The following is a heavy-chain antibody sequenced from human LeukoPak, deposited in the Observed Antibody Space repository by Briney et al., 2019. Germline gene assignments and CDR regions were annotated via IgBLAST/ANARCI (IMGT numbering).Heavy chain of an antibody. V-gene: IGHV4-39*07. D-gene: IGHD5-12*01. CDR2: IYSSIYSSGST. Sequence: SETLSLTCIVSGGSISSSSYYWGWIRQPPGKGLEWIGSIYSSIYSSGSTYFNPSLKSRVTIAVETSKNQFSLKLSSVTAADKAVYYCARSCRILDIVATIRARLGGNGFDIWGQGTMVTVSS. CDR1: GGSISSSSYY. J-gene: IGHJ3*02. CDR3: ARSCRILDIVATIRARLGGNGFDI.